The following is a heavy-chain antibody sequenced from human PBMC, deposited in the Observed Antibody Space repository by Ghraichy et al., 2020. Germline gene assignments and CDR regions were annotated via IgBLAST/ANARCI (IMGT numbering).Heavy chain of an antibody. J-gene: IGHJ4*02. D-gene: IGHD3-22*01. CDR1: GFTFSRYS. Sequence: GGSLRLSCAASGFTFSRYSMNWVRQAPGKGLEWVSYISSSSSTIYYADSVKGRFTISRDNAKNSLYLQMNSLRDEDTAVYYCARDYYDSSGYYSEFDYWGQGTLVTVSS. CDR3: ARDYYDSSGYYSEFDY. CDR2: ISSSSSTI. V-gene: IGHV3-48*02.